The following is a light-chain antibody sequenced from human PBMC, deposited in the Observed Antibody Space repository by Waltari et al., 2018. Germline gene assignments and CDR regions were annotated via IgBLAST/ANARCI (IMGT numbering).Light chain of an antibody. V-gene: IGKV3-15*01. J-gene: IGKJ1*01. CDR2: GAS. CDR3: QQYMNWTRT. CDR1: HNVYTN. Sequence: EIVITQSPATLSVSRGERPTLSSRASHNVYTNIAWYQQKPVQAPSLLIYGASTRAADVPARFSGSVSGTEFTLTICSLESDDFALLQRQQYMNWTRTFGRGTKVEI.